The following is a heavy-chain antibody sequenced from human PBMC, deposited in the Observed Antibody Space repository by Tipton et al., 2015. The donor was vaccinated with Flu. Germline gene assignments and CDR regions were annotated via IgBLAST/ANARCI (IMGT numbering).Heavy chain of an antibody. J-gene: IGHJ2*01. CDR3: ARGDYYGYWYFDL. Sequence: TLSLTCTVSGGSISSSSYYWGWIRQPPGKGLEWIGSIYYSGSTYYNPSLKSRVTISVDTSKNQFSLKLSSVTSADTAVYYCARGDYYGYWYFDLWGHGTLVTVSS. D-gene: IGHD3-10*01. V-gene: IGHV4-39*07. CDR1: GGSISSSSYY. CDR2: IYYSGST.